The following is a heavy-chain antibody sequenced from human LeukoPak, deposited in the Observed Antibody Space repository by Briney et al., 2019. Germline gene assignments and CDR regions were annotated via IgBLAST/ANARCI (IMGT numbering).Heavy chain of an antibody. D-gene: IGHD4-17*01. J-gene: IGHJ4*02. CDR1: GFTFSSYA. CDR3: ARDPVYGDYVQYYFDY. Sequence: GGSLRLSCAASGFTFSSYAMHWVRQAPGKGLEWVAVISYDGSNKYYADSVKGRFTISRDNSKNTLYLQMNSLRAEDTAVYYCARDPVYGDYVQYYFDYWGQGTLVTVSS. V-gene: IGHV3-30-3*01. CDR2: ISYDGSNK.